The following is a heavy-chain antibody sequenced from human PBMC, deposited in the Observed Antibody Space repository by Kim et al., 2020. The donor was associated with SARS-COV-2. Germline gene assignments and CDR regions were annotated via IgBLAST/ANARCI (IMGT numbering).Heavy chain of an antibody. CDR2: IESTVDGGST. J-gene: IGHJ4*02. D-gene: IGHD2-15*01. Sequence: GGSLRLSCAASGFTFNRAWMSWVRRAPGKGLEWVGRIESTVDGGSTDYIAPVKDRFAISRDDLRNTLYLQMTNVETEDTAVYYCTTDRVHSEKWYYFDFWGQGTLVTVSS. V-gene: IGHV3-15*04. CDR1: GFTFNRAW. CDR3: TTDRVHSEKWYYFDF.